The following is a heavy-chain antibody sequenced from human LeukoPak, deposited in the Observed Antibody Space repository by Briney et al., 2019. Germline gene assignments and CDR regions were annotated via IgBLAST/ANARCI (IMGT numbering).Heavy chain of an antibody. V-gene: IGHV3-30*03. CDR1: GFTFSSYG. J-gene: IGHJ2*01. CDR3: ARDVKRYNYGDHNWYFDL. Sequence: GRSLRLSCAASGFTFSSYGMHWVRQAPGKGLEWVAVISYDGSNKYYADSVKGRFTISRDNSKNTLYLQMNSLRAEDTAVYYCARDVKRYNYGDHNWYFDLWGRGTLVTVSS. D-gene: IGHD5-18*01. CDR2: ISYDGSNK.